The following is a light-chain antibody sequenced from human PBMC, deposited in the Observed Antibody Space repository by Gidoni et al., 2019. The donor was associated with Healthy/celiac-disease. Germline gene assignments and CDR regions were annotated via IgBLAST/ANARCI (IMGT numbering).Light chain of an antibody. CDR1: TLGDKY. J-gene: IGLJ2*01. Sequence: SSELTQPPSVYVSPGQTASITCSGDTLGDKYACWYQQKPGQSPVLVIYQDSKRPSGIPARFSGSNSGNTATLTISGTQAMDEADYYCQAWDSSTVVFGGGTKLTVL. V-gene: IGLV3-1*01. CDR3: QAWDSSTVV. CDR2: QDS.